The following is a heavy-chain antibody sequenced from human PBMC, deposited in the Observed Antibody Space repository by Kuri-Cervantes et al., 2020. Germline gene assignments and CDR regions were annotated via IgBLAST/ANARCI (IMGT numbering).Heavy chain of an antibody. Sequence: GGSLRLSCAASGFTFSSYGMHWVRQAPGKGLEWVAVIWYDGSNKYYADSVKGRFTISRDNSKNTLYLQMNSLRAEDTAVYFCARVDFANDAFDIWGQGTMVTVSS. CDR1: GFTFSSYG. V-gene: IGHV3-33*01. J-gene: IGHJ3*02. CDR3: ARVDFANDAFDI. D-gene: IGHD2-2*03. CDR2: IWYDGSNK.